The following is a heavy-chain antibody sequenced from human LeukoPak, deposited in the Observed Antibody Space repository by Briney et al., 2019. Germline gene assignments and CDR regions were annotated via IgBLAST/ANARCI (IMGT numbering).Heavy chain of an antibody. J-gene: IGHJ4*03. CDR2: ISSTSSFI. CDR1: GFTFSSYW. Sequence: TGGSLRLSCAASGFTFSSYWMTWVRQAPGKGLEWVSSISSTSSFIFYADSVKGRFTISRDNADNSLYLQMNSLRAEDTAVYYCATPRTYYCSETSCYFDHWGQGTLVTVSS. D-gene: IGHD2-15*01. CDR3: ATPRTYYCSETSCYFDH. V-gene: IGHV3-21*01.